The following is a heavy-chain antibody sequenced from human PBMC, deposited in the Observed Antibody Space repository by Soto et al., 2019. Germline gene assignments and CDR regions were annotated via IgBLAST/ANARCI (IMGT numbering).Heavy chain of an antibody. CDR3: ARDGPYYWPGYGMDV. CDR1: GGSISSSNW. V-gene: IGHV4-4*02. J-gene: IGHJ6*02. Sequence: QVQLQESGPGLVKPSGTLSLTCAVSGGSISSSNWCSWVRQSPGAGLEWIGEIYHTGTTNYNPSPMSTVTRSVDVSKKQFSLTLTSVTAPETGVYYCARDGPYYWPGYGMDVWGQGTTVIVSS. CDR2: IYHTGTT. D-gene: IGHD3-10*01.